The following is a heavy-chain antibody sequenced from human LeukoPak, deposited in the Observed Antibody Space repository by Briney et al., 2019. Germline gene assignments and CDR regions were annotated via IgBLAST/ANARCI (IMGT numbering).Heavy chain of an antibody. D-gene: IGHD2-15*01. V-gene: IGHV1-8*01. CDR2: MNPNSGNT. J-gene: IGHJ4*02. Sequence: GASVKVSCKASGYTFTSYDINWMRQATGQGLEWMGWMNPNSGNTGYAQKFQGRVTMTRNTSISTAYMELSSLRSEDTAVHYCARDCSGGSCTNRGFDYWGQGTLVTVSS. CDR1: GYTFTSYD. CDR3: ARDCSGGSCTNRGFDY.